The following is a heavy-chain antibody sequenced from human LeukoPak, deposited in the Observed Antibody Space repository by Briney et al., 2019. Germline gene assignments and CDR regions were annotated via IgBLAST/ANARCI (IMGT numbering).Heavy chain of an antibody. CDR2: ISGSGGST. CDR1: GFTFSSYA. Sequence: PGGSLRLSCAASGFTFSSYAMSWVRQAPGKGLEWVSAISGSGGSTYYADSVKGRFTISRDSSKNTLYLQMNSLRAEDTAVYYCAKDLRSSADSKMGAADYWDQGTLVTVSS. J-gene: IGHJ4*02. V-gene: IGHV3-23*01. CDR3: AKDLRSSADSKMGAADY. D-gene: IGHD1-26*01.